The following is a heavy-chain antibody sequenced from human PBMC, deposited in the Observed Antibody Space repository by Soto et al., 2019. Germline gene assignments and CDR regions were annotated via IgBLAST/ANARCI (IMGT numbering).Heavy chain of an antibody. J-gene: IGHJ4*02. D-gene: IGHD1-26*01. CDR3: ARDGNYFPLDY. CDR1: GYTFTSYG. V-gene: IGHV1-18*04. Sequence: ASVKVSCKASGYTFTSYGTSWLRQAPGQGLEWMGYISAYNGNTNFAQNLQGRVTMSTDTSTSTAYMELRSLRSDDTAVYYCARDGNYFPLDYWGQGTLVTVSS. CDR2: ISAYNGNT.